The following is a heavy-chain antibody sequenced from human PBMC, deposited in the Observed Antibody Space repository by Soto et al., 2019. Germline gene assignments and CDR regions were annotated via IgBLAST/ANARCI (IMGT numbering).Heavy chain of an antibody. J-gene: IGHJ6*03. V-gene: IGHV4-34*01. CDR3: ARLRNHYFMDA. D-gene: IGHD4-17*01. CDR2: INHSGIT. CDR1: GGSFSGYY. Sequence: QVQLRQWGAGLLKPSETLSLTCAVYGGSFSGYYWSWIRQSPGTGLEWIGEINHSGITNYNPSLKSRVAFSVDTSKNQFSLKLTSVTAADTAIYYCARLRNHYFMDAWGKGTTVAVSS.